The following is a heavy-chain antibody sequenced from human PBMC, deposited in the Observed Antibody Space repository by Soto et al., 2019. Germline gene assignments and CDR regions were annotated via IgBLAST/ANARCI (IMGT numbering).Heavy chain of an antibody. V-gene: IGHV3-23*01. CDR2: IRGDGGQT. D-gene: IGHD1-1*01. J-gene: IGHJ4*02. CDR3: ARYVPLGNDDFFAC. CDR1: GFTFSSYG. Sequence: HPGGSLRLSGTASGFTFSSYGMGWVRQTPGKGLQWVSTIRGDGGQTPYTDPVKGRFSISRDNSKNTVYLQMDSQTAEATAMYFCARYVPLGNDDFFACCGQGRQFTVYS.